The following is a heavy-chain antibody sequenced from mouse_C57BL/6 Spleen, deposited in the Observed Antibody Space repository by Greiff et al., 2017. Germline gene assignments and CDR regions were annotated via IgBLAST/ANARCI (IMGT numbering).Heavy chain of an antibody. CDR3: ARCYYGTDYYAMDY. J-gene: IGHJ4*01. CDR1: GYTFTDYY. D-gene: IGHD1-1*01. V-gene: IGHV1-76*01. CDR2: IYPGSGNT. Sequence: QVHVKQSGAELVRPGASVKLSCKASGYTFTDYYINWVKQRPGQGLEWIARIYPGSGNTYYNEKFKGKATLTAEKSSSTAYMQLSSLTSEDSAVYFCARCYYGTDYYAMDYWGQGTSVTVSS.